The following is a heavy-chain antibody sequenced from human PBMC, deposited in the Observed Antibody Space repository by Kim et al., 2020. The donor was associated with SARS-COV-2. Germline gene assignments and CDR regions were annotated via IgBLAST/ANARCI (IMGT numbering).Heavy chain of an antibody. CDR3: AGGDYDFWSGYYIPNWFDP. J-gene: IGHJ5*02. Sequence: ASVKVSCKASGYTFTSYAMNWVRQAPGQGLEWMGWINTNTGNPTYAQGFTGRFVFSLDTSVSTAYLQISSLKAEDTAVYYCAGGDYDFWSGYYIPNWFDPWGQGTLVTVSS. D-gene: IGHD3-3*01. CDR1: GYTFTSYA. V-gene: IGHV7-4-1*02. CDR2: INTNTGNP.